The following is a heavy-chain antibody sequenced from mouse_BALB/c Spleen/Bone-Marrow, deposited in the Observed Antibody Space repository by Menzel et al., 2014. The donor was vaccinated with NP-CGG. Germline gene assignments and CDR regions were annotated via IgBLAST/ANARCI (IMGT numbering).Heavy chain of an antibody. Sequence: QVQLQHSGAELVRPGSSVKISCEASGYAFSAYWMNWVKQRPGQGLEWIGQIYPGDGDTNYNGKFKGKATLTADKSSSTAYMQLSSLTSEDSAVYFCTRSTATFDYWGQGTTLTVSS. CDR2: IYPGDGDT. CDR3: TRSTATFDY. V-gene: IGHV1-80*01. D-gene: IGHD1-2*01. CDR1: GYAFSAYW. J-gene: IGHJ2*01.